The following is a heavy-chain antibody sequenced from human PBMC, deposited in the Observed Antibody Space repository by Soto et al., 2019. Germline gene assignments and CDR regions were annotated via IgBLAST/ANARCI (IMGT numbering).Heavy chain of an antibody. CDR1: GGSISSGGSY. V-gene: IGHV4-30-4*01. CDR2: IYYSGNT. J-gene: IGHJ4*02. CDR3: VRYCSTTKCPFDY. Sequence: KPSETLSLTCTVSGGSISSGGSYWGWIRQPPGKGLEWIGYIYYSGNTYFNPSLKSRVTLSVDTSKNQFSLNLSSVTAADTAVYYCVRYCSTTKCPFDYWGQGTLVT. D-gene: IGHD2-2*01.